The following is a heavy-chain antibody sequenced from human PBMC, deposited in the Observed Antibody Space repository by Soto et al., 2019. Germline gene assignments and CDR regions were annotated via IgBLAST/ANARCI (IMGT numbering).Heavy chain of an antibody. J-gene: IGHJ3*02. D-gene: IGHD3-22*01. Sequence: GGSLRLSCAASGFTFSDYYMSWIRQAPGKGLEWVSYISSSGSTIYYADSVKGRFTISRDNAKNSLYLQMNSLRAEDTAVYYCAGSYYYDSSGRFDAFDIWGQGTMVTVSS. V-gene: IGHV3-11*01. CDR1: GFTFSDYY. CDR3: AGSYYYDSSGRFDAFDI. CDR2: ISSSGSTI.